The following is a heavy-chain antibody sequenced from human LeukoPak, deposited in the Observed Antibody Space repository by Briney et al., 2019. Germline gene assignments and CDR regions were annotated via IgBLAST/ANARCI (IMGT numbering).Heavy chain of an antibody. CDR2: IYYSGST. J-gene: IGHJ4*02. D-gene: IGHD3-10*01. Sequence: SETLSLTCTVSGGSISSYYWSWIRQPPGKGLEWIGYIYYSGSTNYNPSLKSRVTISVDTSKNQFSLKLSSVTAADTAVYYCARFENYYGSGRPPAFDYWGQGTLVTVSS. V-gene: IGHV4-59*12. CDR3: ARFENYYGSGRPPAFDY. CDR1: GGSISSYY.